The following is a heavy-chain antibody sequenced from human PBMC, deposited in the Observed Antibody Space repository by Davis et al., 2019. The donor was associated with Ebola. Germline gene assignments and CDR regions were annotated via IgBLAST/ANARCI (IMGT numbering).Heavy chain of an antibody. V-gene: IGHV3-48*01. Sequence: GESLKISCAASGFTFSSYSMDWVRQAPGKGLEWVSYISSSSSTIYYADSVKGRFTISRDNSKNTLYLQMNSLRAEDTAVYYCAKVVVAAAVPWFDPWGQGTLVTVSS. J-gene: IGHJ5*02. CDR1: GFTFSSYS. CDR2: ISSSSSTI. D-gene: IGHD6-13*01. CDR3: AKVVVAAAVPWFDP.